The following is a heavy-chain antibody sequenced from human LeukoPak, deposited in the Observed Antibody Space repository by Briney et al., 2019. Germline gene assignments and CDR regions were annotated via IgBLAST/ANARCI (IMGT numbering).Heavy chain of an antibody. Sequence: GGSLRLSCTASGFTFSSYWMSWVRQAPGKGLEWVANIRQDGSEEFYVDSVKGRFAISRDNAKNSLYLQMNSLRADDTAVYYCARDGDDSSGYYGDYWGQGTLVTVSS. CDR1: GFTFSSYW. D-gene: IGHD3-22*01. J-gene: IGHJ4*02. CDR3: ARDGDDSSGYYGDY. CDR2: IRQDGSEE. V-gene: IGHV3-7*01.